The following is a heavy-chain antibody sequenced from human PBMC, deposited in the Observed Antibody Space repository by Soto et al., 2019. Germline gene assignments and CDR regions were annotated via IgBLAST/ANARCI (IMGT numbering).Heavy chain of an antibody. CDR2: IYHSGST. D-gene: IGHD3-10*01. CDR3: ARVGDYYGSGSRLGSY. J-gene: IGHJ4*02. Sequence: KGLEWIGSIYHSGSTYYNPSLKSRVTISVDTSKNQFSLKLSSVTAADTAVYYCARVGDYYGSGSRLGSYWGQGTLVTVSS. V-gene: IGHV4-38-2*02.